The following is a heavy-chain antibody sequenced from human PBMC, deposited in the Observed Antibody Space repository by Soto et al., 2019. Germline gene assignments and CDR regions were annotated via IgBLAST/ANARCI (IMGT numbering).Heavy chain of an antibody. D-gene: IGHD3-22*01. J-gene: IGHJ4*02. V-gene: IGHV4-31*03. Sequence: PSETLSLTCTVSGDSISSGAYYWSWIRQHPGKGLEWIGSMHYSGGTYYNPSLKSRVSISVDASKNQFSLKLRSVTAADTAVYYCARVVSMIVVVTQLPYYFDYWGQGSLVTVSS. CDR1: GDSISSGAYY. CDR3: ARVVSMIVVVTQLPYYFDY. CDR2: MHYSGGT.